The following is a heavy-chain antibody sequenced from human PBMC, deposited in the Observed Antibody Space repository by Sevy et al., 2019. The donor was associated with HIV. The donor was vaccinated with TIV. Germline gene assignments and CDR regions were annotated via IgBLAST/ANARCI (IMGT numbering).Heavy chain of an antibody. CDR1: GGSISSYY. D-gene: IGHD5-12*01. Sequence: SETLSLTCTVSGGSISSYYWSWIRQPPGKGLEGIGYIYYSGSTNYNPPLKSRVTISVDTSKNQFSLKLSSVTAADTAVYYCARDLGEGLRLGGDYYYYGMDVWGQGTTVTVSS. V-gene: IGHV4-59*13. CDR3: ARDLGEGLRLGGDYYYYGMDV. J-gene: IGHJ6*02. CDR2: IYYSGST.